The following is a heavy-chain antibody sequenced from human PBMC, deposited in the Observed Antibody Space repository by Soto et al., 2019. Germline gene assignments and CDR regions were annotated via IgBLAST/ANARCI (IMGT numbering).Heavy chain of an antibody. Sequence: QVQLVQSGADVKTPGASVRVSCKASGYTFTGCDVHWVREAPGQGLEWMGWINTETGGTSYAQKFQGSVTLSRDTSIIYADLEMRRLSFADASVYVCAREHYQVISDRMDVWGQGTTVTVSS. CDR3: AREHYQVISDRMDV. V-gene: IGHV1-2*02. CDR2: INTETGGT. CDR1: GYTFTGCD. D-gene: IGHD2-2*01. J-gene: IGHJ6*02.